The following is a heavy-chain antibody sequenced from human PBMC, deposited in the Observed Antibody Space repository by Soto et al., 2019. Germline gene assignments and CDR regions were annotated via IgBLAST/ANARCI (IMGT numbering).Heavy chain of an antibody. CDR3: ARDTAINSGWHYGYYYYGMDV. Sequence: VPLVESGGGLVQPGGSLRLSCAASGFTFSSYEMNWVRQAPGKGLEWVSYISSSGSTIYYADSVKGRFTISRDNAKNSLYLQMNSLRAEDTAVYYCARDTAINSGWHYGYYYYGMDVWGQGITVTVSS. CDR1: GFTFSSYE. J-gene: IGHJ6*02. CDR2: ISSSGSTI. D-gene: IGHD6-19*01. V-gene: IGHV3-48*03.